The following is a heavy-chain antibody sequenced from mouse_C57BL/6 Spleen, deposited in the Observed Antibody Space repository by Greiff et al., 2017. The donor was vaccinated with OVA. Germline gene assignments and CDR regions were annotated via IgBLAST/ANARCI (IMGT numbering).Heavy chain of an antibody. Sequence: VQLQQSGPELVKPGASVKISCKASGYSFTGYYMNWVKQSPEKSLEWIGEINPSTGGTTYNQKFKAKATLTVDKSSSTAYMQLKSLTSEDSAVYYCARGPIYDYGFAYWGQGTLVTVSA. V-gene: IGHV1-42*01. D-gene: IGHD2-4*01. CDR2: INPSTGGT. CDR3: ARGPIYDYGFAY. J-gene: IGHJ3*01. CDR1: GYSFTGYY.